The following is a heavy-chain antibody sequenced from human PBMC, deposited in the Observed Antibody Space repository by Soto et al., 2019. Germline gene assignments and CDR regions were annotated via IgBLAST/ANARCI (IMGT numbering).Heavy chain of an antibody. D-gene: IGHD4-17*01. Sequence: GVSRRISCETADDRCTGYGGSWMRQMPGKGLEYMGKINPTDSETNYSPSFEGHVTFSVDRSTSTAYVRWNSLKASDTAMYYCASPTMTSTSFYYAMDVWGQGTTVTVSS. CDR2: INPTDSET. CDR3: ASPTMTSTSFYYAMDV. V-gene: IGHV5-10-1*01. J-gene: IGHJ6*02. CDR1: DDRCTGYG.